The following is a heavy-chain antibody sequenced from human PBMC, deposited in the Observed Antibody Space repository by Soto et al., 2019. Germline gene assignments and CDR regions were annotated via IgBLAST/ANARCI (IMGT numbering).Heavy chain of an antibody. D-gene: IGHD2-15*01. CDR3: AGTIVVVVAATKYYMDV. CDR1: GGTFSSYT. J-gene: IGHJ6*03. CDR2: IIPILGIA. Sequence: SVKVSCKASGGTFSSYTISWVRQAPGQGLEWMGRIIPILGIANYAQKFQGRVTITADKSTSTAYMELSSLRSEDTAVYYCAGTIVVVVAATKYYMDVWGQGTTVTVSS. V-gene: IGHV1-69*02.